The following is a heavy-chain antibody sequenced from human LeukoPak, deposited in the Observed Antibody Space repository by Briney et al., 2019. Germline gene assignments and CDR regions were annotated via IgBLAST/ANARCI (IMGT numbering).Heavy chain of an antibody. CDR1: SYTFTSYG. J-gene: IGHJ6*02. CDR3: ARGVPLPPLHPLMDV. CDR2: ISAYNGNT. V-gene: IGHV1-18*01. D-gene: IGHD2-2*01. Sequence: ASVKVSCKASSYTFTSYGISWVRQAPGQGLEWMGWISAYNGNTNYAQKLQGRVTMTTDTSTSTAYMELRSLRSDDTAVYYCARGVPLPPLHPLMDVWGQGTTVTVSS.